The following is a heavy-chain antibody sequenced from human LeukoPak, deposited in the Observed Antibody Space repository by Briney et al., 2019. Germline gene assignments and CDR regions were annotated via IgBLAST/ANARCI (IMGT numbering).Heavy chain of an antibody. J-gene: IGHJ4*02. Sequence: PGGSLRLSCVASRFPFSSYWMHWIRQGPGKGLVWVSRINSDGTSTSYADSVKGRFTISRDNAKNTLYLQMNSLRVEDTAVYYCARGSGYYCYYWGPGTLVTVSS. CDR3: ARGSGYYCYY. CDR2: INSDGTST. D-gene: IGHD3-3*01. V-gene: IGHV3-74*01. CDR1: RFPFSSYW.